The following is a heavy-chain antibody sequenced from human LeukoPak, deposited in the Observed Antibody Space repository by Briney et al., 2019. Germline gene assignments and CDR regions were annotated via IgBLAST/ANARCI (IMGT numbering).Heavy chain of an antibody. CDR3: VRAHPRVPAAKLADY. CDR2: ISAYNGNT. CDR1: GYTFDSYG. Sequence: ASVKASCKASGYTFDSYGISWVRQSPGQGLEYMGWISAYNGNTNYAQRLQGRVTLTTDTSTNTAYMDLRSLKSDGTAVYYCVRAHPRVPAAKLADYWGQGAMVSVPS. J-gene: IGHJ4*02. V-gene: IGHV1-18*01. D-gene: IGHD2-2*01.